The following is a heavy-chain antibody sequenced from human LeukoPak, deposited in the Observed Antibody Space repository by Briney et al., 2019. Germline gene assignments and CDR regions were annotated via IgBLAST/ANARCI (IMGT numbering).Heavy chain of an antibody. J-gene: IGHJ4*02. D-gene: IGHD4-11*01. CDR2: ISGSGGST. Sequence: GGSLRLSCAASGFTFSSYAMSWVRQAPGKGLEWVSGISGSGGSTYYADSVKGRFTISGDNSKNTLYLQMNSLRAEDTAVYYRAKWQTTEVIFDYWGQGTLVTVSS. CDR1: GFTFSSYA. V-gene: IGHV3-23*01. CDR3: AKWQTTEVIFDY.